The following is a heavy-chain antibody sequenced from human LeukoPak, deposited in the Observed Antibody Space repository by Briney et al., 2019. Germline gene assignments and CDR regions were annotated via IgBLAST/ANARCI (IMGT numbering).Heavy chain of an antibody. D-gene: IGHD3-10*01. V-gene: IGHV4-39*07. J-gene: IGHJ4*02. Sequence: SETLSLTCTVSGDSISSTNYYWGWIRQPPGKGLEWIGSIYYSGSTFNSPSLKSRVTISGDTSKNQFSLKVSSVTAADTAVYYCARGYYGSGSPSFDYWGQGTLVNVSS. CDR2: IYYSGST. CDR3: ARGYYGSGSPSFDY. CDR1: GDSISSTNYY.